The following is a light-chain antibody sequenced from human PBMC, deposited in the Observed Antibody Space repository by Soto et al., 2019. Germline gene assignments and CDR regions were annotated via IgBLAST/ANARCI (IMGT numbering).Light chain of an antibody. V-gene: IGKV3-11*01. CDR3: QQRSNWPIT. CDR1: QSVSSN. J-gene: IGKJ5*01. CDR2: DAS. Sequence: EIVMTQSPATLSVSPGERATVSGRASQSVSSNLAWYQQKPGQAPRLLIYDASNRATGIPARFRGSGSGTDFTLTISSLEPEDFAVYYCQQRSNWPITFGQGTRLEIK.